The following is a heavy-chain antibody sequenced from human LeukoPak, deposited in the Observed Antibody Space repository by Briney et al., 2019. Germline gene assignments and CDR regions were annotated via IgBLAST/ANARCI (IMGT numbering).Heavy chain of an antibody. D-gene: IGHD1-26*01. Sequence: GGSLRLSCAASGFTFSSYGMSWVRQAPGKGLEWVSAISGSGGSTYYADSVKGRFTISRDNSKNTLYLQMNSLRAEDTAVYYCAKDLASSIVGATPRYYFDYWGQGTLVTVSS. CDR2: ISGSGGST. CDR1: GFTFSSYG. J-gene: IGHJ4*02. CDR3: AKDLASSIVGATPRYYFDY. V-gene: IGHV3-23*01.